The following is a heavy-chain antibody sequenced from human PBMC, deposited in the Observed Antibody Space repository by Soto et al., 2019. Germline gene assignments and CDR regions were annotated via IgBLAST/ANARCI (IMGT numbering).Heavy chain of an antibody. D-gene: IGHD3-9*01. Sequence: QVQLVQSGAEVKKPGASVKVSCKASGYTFTSSDINWVRQATGQGLEWMGWMNPNSGNTGYTQKFQGRVTMTRNTSTNTAYMELSSLRSEDTAVYYCARATIFDGMDVWGQGTTVTVSS. V-gene: IGHV1-8*01. CDR1: GYTFTSSD. CDR2: MNPNSGNT. CDR3: ARATIFDGMDV. J-gene: IGHJ6*02.